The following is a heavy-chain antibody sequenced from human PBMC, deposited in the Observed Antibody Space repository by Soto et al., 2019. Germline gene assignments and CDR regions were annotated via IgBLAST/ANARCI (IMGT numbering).Heavy chain of an antibody. J-gene: IGHJ4*02. CDR3: ARARSYGPRNFDY. D-gene: IGHD5-18*01. CDR2: IYTSGIT. CDR1: GGSLSSYY. Sequence: SETLSLTCTVSGGSLSSYYWSWIRQPAGKGLEWIGRIYTSGITNYNPSLMNRVTLSVDTSKDQFSLKLSSVTAADTAVYYCARARSYGPRNFDYWGQGTLVTVSS. V-gene: IGHV4-4*07.